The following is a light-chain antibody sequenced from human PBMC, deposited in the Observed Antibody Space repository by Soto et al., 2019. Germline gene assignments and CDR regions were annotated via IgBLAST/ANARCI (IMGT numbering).Light chain of an antibody. CDR3: HQYATSPFT. V-gene: IGKV3-20*01. J-gene: IGKJ2*01. Sequence: IVLTQSPGTLSLSPGERATVSCRASETIGRAYFAWYQHRPGRTPRLVLSATSNRAAGIPDRFGGIGSGADFTLTISGVEPEDFAVYYCHQYATSPFTFGQGTKLEI. CDR1: ETIGRAY. CDR2: ATS.